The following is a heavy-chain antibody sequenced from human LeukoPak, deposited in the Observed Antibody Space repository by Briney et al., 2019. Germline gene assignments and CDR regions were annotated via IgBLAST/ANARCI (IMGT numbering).Heavy chain of an antibody. Sequence: SETLSLTCIVCGGSVSSGGHYWGWIRQPPGKGLEWIVSIYYSGSTYYNPSLNNRVTIFIDMSKNQFSLRLNSVTATDTAVYYCARLVCGGGSCPAEFDYWGQGTLVTVSS. CDR1: GGSVSSGGHY. CDR2: IYYSGST. D-gene: IGHD2-15*01. J-gene: IGHJ4*02. V-gene: IGHV4-39*01. CDR3: ARLVCGGGSCPAEFDY.